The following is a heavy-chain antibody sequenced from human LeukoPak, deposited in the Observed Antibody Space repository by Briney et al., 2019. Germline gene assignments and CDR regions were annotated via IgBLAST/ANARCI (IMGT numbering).Heavy chain of an antibody. V-gene: IGHV3-23*01. CDR2: ISGSGGST. CDR1: GFTFSSYD. J-gene: IGHJ4*02. Sequence: GGSLRLSCAASGFTFSSYDMSWVRKAPGKGLEWVSGISGSGGSTYYADSVKGRFTISRDNSKNTLYLQMNSLRAEDTAVYYCAKVPDYYDSSGYYYFFDYWGQGTLVTVSS. D-gene: IGHD3-22*01. CDR3: AKVPDYYDSSGYYYFFDY.